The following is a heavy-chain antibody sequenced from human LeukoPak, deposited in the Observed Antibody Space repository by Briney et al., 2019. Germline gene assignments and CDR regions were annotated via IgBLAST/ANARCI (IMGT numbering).Heavy chain of an antibody. V-gene: IGHV3-30*18. CDR2: ISYDGSNK. J-gene: IGHJ6*03. CDR1: GFTFSSYG. D-gene: IGHD1-1*01. Sequence: GGSLRLSCAASGFTFSSYGMHWVRQAPGKGLEWVAVISYDGSNKYYADSVKGRFTISRDNSKNTLYLQMNSLRAEDTAVYYCAKDKFDWNEGYYYYYMDVWGKGTTVTVSS. CDR3: AKDKFDWNEGYYYYYMDV.